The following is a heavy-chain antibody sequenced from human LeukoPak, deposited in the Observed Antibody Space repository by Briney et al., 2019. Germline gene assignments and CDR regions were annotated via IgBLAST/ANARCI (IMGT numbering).Heavy chain of an antibody. D-gene: IGHD3-10*01. J-gene: IGHJ3*02. CDR3: AREGSLAFDI. Sequence: SETLSLTCTVSGGSISSGDYYWSWIRQHPGQGLEWIGYVYHSGSTYYNPSLKSRVTISVERSKNQLSLKLSSVTAADTALYYCAREGSLAFDIWGQGTMVTVSS. CDR2: VYHSGST. V-gene: IGHV4-30-2*01. CDR1: GGSISSGDYY.